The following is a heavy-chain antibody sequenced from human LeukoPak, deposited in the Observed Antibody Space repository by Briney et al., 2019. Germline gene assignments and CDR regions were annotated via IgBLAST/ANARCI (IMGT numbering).Heavy chain of an antibody. J-gene: IGHJ2*01. D-gene: IGHD4-23*01. V-gene: IGHV4-34*01. CDR3: ARDYGGNPNHWHFDL. CDR2: INHSGST. Sequence: KPSETLSLTCAVYGGSFSGYYWSWIRQPPGKGLEWIGEINHSGSTNYNPSLKSRVTISVDTSKNQFSLKLSSVTAADTAVYYCARDYGGNPNHWHFDLWGRGALVTVSS. CDR1: GGSFSGYY.